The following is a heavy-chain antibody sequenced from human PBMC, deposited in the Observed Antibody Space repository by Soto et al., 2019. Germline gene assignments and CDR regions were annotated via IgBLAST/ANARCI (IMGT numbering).Heavy chain of an antibody. V-gene: IGHV3-49*03. Sequence: PGGSLRLSCTASGFTFGDYAMSWFRQAPGKGLEWVGFIRSKAYGGTTEYAASVKGRFTISRDDSKSIAYLQMNSLKTEDTAVYYCTRIRSKGYKGRSGYDPVDYFDYWGQGTLVTVSS. J-gene: IGHJ4*02. D-gene: IGHD5-12*01. CDR3: TRIRSKGYKGRSGYDPVDYFDY. CDR2: IRSKAYGGTT. CDR1: GFTFGDYA.